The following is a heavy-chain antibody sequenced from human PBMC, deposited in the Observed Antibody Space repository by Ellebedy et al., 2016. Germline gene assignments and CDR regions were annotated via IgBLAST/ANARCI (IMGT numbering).Heavy chain of an antibody. CDR2: MYHSGSS. Sequence: SETLSLTXAVSGGAITDSNWWTWVRQSPGKRLEWIGEMYHSGSSNYSPSLKSRTTISLDKTNNTFSLKMTSVTAADTATYYCARVSTSGWYMDVWGQGTTVTVSS. CDR3: ARVSTSGWYMDV. J-gene: IGHJ6*02. D-gene: IGHD6-13*01. CDR1: GGAITDSNW. V-gene: IGHV4-4*02.